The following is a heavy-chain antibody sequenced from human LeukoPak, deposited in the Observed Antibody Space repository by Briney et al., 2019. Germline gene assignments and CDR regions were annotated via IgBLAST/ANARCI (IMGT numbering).Heavy chain of an antibody. J-gene: IGHJ6*03. D-gene: IGHD2-15*01. CDR3: ARVGRYCSGGSCYSVDYYYVDV. CDR2: IYYSGST. CDR1: GGSISSYY. Sequence: SETLSLTCTVSGGSISSYYWSWIRQPPGKGLEWIGYIYYSGSTNYNPSLKSRVTISVDTSKNQFSLKLSSVTAADTAVYYCARVGRYCSGGSCYSVDYYYVDVWGKGTTVTISS. V-gene: IGHV4-59*01.